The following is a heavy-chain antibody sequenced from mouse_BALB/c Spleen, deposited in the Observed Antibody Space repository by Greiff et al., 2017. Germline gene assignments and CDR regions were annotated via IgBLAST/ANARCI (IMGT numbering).Heavy chain of an antibody. Sequence: EVKLMESGGGLVKLGGSLKLSCAASGFTFSSYYMSWVRQTPEKRLELVAAINSNGGSTYYPDTVKGRFTISRDNAKNTLYLQMSSLKSEDTALYYCARQVLRLGYFDVWGAGTTVTVSS. CDR1: GFTFSSYY. D-gene: IGHD1-2*01. V-gene: IGHV5-6-2*01. CDR3: ARQVLRLGYFDV. J-gene: IGHJ1*01. CDR2: INSNGGST.